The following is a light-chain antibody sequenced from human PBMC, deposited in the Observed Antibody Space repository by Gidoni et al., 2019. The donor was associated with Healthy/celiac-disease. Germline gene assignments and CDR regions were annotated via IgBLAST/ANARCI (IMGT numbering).Light chain of an antibody. J-gene: IGKJ1*01. Sequence: DIQMTQSPSTLSASVGYRVTITCRASQSISSWLAWYQQKPGKAPKLLIYKASSLESGVPSRFRGSGSGTEFTLTISSLQPDDFATYYCQQYNSYEWTFGQGTKVEIK. CDR3: QQYNSYEWT. CDR1: QSISSW. V-gene: IGKV1-5*03. CDR2: KAS.